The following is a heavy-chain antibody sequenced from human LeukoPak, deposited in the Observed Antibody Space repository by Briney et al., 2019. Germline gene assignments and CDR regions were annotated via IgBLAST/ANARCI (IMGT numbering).Heavy chain of an antibody. V-gene: IGHV4-34*01. CDR3: ARVWRSSWFFDY. CDR2: INHSGST. D-gene: IGHD6-13*01. CDR1: GGSFSGYY. Sequence: SETLSPTCAVYGGSFSGYYWSWIRQPPGKGLEWIGEINHSGSTNYNPSPKSRVTISVDTSKNQFSLKLSSVTAADTAVYYCARVWRSSWFFDYWGQGTLVTVSS. J-gene: IGHJ4*02.